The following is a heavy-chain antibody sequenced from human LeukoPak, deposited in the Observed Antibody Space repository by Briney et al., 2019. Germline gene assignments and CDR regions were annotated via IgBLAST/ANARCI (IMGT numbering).Heavy chain of an antibody. CDR3: ARGRGSSLYDAFDI. CDR2: INPNSGGT. J-gene: IGHJ3*02. V-gene: IGHV1-2*02. CDR1: GYTFTSYG. D-gene: IGHD1-26*01. Sequence: ASVKVSCKASGYTFTSYGISWVRQAPGQGLEWMGWINPNSGGTNYAQKFQGRVTMTRDTSISTAYMELSRLRSDDTAVYYCARGRGSSLYDAFDIWGQGTMVTVSS.